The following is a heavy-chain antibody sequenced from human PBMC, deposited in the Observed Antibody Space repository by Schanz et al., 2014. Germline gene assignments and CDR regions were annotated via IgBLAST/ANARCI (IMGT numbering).Heavy chain of an antibody. V-gene: IGHV1-18*01. Sequence: QVQLVQSGGEVKKPGASATVSCKASGYTFNNHGISWVRQAPGQGLEWMGWISAYNGHTTYAQKFQGRVTMTTDTSTSTAYMEMTDLKFEDACLYYCAIHYGDRPLWGQGTLIAVSS. CDR1: GYTFNNHG. D-gene: IGHD4-17*01. CDR3: AIHYGDRPL. CDR2: ISAYNGHT. J-gene: IGHJ4*02.